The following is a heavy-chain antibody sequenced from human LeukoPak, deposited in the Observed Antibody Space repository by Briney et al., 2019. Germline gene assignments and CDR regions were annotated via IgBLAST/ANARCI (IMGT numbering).Heavy chain of an antibody. J-gene: IGHJ4*02. CDR1: GYTFTSYG. CDR3: ARDGFLEWLSHFDY. CDR2: ISAYNGNT. V-gene: IGHV1-18*01. D-gene: IGHD3-3*01. Sequence: GASVKVSCKASGYTFTSYGISWVRQAPGQGLEWMGWISAYNGNTNYAQRLQGRVTMTTDTSTGTAYMELRSLRSDDTAVYYCARDGFLEWLSHFDYWGQGTLVTVSS.